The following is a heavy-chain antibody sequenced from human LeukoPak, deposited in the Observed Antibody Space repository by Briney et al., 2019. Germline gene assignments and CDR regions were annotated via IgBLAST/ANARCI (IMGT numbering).Heavy chain of an antibody. D-gene: IGHD6-13*01. V-gene: IGHV3-23*01. CDR2: ISGSGGST. CDR3: AKGGRITAVLPFDY. Sequence: PGGSPRLSCAASGFTFSSYVMSWVRQAPGKGLEWVSAISGSGGSTYYADSVKGRFTISRDNSKNTLYLQVSSLRAEDTAVYRCAKGGRITAVLPFDYWGQGTLVTVSS. J-gene: IGHJ4*02. CDR1: GFTFSSYV.